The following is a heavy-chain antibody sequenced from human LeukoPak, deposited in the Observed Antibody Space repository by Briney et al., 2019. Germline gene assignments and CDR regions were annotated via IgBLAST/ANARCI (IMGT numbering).Heavy chain of an antibody. Sequence: ASVKVSCTASGHTFTTYYVHLVRQAPGQGLEWMGVINPSGDGTNYPQRFQGRVTLTRDTSTSTVYMELSSLRSEDTAIYYCAKETPNTGWFDPWGQGTLVTVSS. CDR3: AKETPNTGWFDP. D-gene: IGHD1-14*01. V-gene: IGHV1-46*01. CDR2: INPSGDGT. J-gene: IGHJ5*02. CDR1: GHTFTTYY.